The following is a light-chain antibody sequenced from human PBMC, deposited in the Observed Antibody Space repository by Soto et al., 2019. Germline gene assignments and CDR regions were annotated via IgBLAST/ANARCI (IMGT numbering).Light chain of an antibody. V-gene: IGKV1-5*01. CDR1: QSVRSW. Sequence: EIQITQSPATLSAYVGYSVTLTFPSSQSVRSWLAWYQQKPGTAPKLLIFDASRLESGVPSRFSGTASGTEFTLTISSLQPDDFATYYCQQYDNYPPNFGGGTKV. J-gene: IGKJ4*01. CDR2: DAS. CDR3: QQYDNYPPN.